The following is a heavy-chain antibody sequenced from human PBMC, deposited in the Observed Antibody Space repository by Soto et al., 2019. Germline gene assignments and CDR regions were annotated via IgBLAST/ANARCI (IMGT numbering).Heavy chain of an antibody. V-gene: IGHV3-23*01. CDR2: ISGSDGST. J-gene: IGHJ4*02. CDR3: ARRSSGWYFDY. D-gene: IGHD6-19*01. Sequence: EVQLLESGGGLVQPGGSLRLSCAASGFTFSSYAMSWVRQASGKGLEWVSVISGSDGSTYYADSVKGRFTISRDNSKSSLYLQMHSLRAEDTAVYYCARRSSGWYFDYWGQGTLVTVSS. CDR1: GFTFSSYA.